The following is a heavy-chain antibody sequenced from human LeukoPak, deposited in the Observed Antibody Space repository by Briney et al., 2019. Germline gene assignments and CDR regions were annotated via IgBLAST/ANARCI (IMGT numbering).Heavy chain of an antibody. V-gene: IGHV4-39*07. CDR3: ARDASGASAALYFDY. D-gene: IGHD2-2*01. Sequence: PSETLSLTCTVSGGSISSSYYYWGWIRQPPGKGLEFIGSICYSGTTYYNPSLESRVTISVATSKNQFSLKLTSVTAADRAVYYCARDASGASAALYFDYWGQGNLVTVSS. CDR1: GGSISSSYYY. J-gene: IGHJ4*02. CDR2: ICYSGTT.